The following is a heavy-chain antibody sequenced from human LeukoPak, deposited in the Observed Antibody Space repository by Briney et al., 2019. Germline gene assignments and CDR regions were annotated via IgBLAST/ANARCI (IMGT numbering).Heavy chain of an antibody. V-gene: IGHV3-66*03. CDR2: IYSDNT. J-gene: IGHJ4*02. Sequence: GGSLRLSCTVSGFTVSSNSMSWVRQAPGKGLEWVSFIYSDNTHYSDSVKGRFTISRDNSKNTLYLQTNSLRSEDTAVYYCSRGQFRLGQYDSSAFDYWGQGTLVTVSS. D-gene: IGHD3-22*01. CDR1: GFTVSSNS. CDR3: SRGQFRLGQYDSSAFDY.